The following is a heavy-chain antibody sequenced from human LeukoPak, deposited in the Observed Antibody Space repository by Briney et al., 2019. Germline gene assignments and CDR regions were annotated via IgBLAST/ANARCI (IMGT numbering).Heavy chain of an antibody. CDR2: ISAYNGNT. CDR1: GYTFTSYG. V-gene: IGHV1-18*01. J-gene: IGHJ5*02. D-gene: IGHD4-17*01. CDR3: AREGPGPDDYGDVNWFDP. Sequence: ASVKVSCKASGYTFTSYGISWVRQAPGQGLEWMGWISAYNGNTNYAQKLQGRVTMTTDTSTSTAYMELRSLRSDDTAVYYCAREGPGPDDYGDVNWFDPWGQGTLVTVSS.